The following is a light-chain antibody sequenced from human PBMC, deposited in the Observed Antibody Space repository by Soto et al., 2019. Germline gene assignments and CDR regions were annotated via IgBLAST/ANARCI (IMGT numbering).Light chain of an antibody. CDR3: MQALQTPWT. J-gene: IGKJ1*01. V-gene: IGKV2-28*01. CDR1: QSLLHSNGYNY. CDR2: LGS. Sequence: DIVMTQSPLSLPVTPGEPASISCRSSQSLLHSNGYNYLDWYLQKPGQSPQLLIYLGSNRASGVSDRLSGSGSGTDFTLKISRVEAEDVGVYYCMQALQTPWTFGQVTTVEIK.